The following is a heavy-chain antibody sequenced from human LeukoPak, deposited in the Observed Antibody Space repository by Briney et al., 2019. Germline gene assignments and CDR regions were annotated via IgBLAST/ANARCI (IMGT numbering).Heavy chain of an antibody. V-gene: IGHV3-30*04. CDR2: ISYDGSNK. CDR1: GFTFSSYA. J-gene: IGHJ4*02. Sequence: PGGSLRLSCAASGFTFSSYAMHWVRQAPGKGLEWVAVISYDGSNKYYADSVKGRSTICRDNSKNTLYLQMNSLRAEDTAVYYCARGLVAADEYFDYWGQGTLVTVSS. D-gene: IGHD2-15*01. CDR3: ARGLVAADEYFDY.